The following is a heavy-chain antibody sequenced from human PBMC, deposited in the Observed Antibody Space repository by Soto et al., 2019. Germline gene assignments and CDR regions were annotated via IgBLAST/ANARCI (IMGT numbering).Heavy chain of an antibody. CDR1: GYTFTSYA. D-gene: IGHD2-15*01. J-gene: IGHJ4*02. CDR2: INAGNGNT. V-gene: IGHV1-3*01. CDR3: ARGSLYCSAGSCTTEEGFDY. Sequence: QVQLVQSGAEVKKPGASVKVSCKASGYTFTSYAMHWVRQAPGQRLEWMGWINAGNGNTKYSQKLQGRVTITRDTSASTASMELSSLRSEDTAVYYCARGSLYCSAGSCTTEEGFDYWGQGTLVTVSS.